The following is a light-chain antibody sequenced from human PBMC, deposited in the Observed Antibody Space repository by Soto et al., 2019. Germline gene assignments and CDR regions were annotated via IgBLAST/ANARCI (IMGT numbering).Light chain of an antibody. J-gene: IGLJ1*01. V-gene: IGLV2-14*01. Sequence: QSALTQHASVSGSPGQSITISCTGTSSDVGGYNYVSWYQQHPGKAPKLMIYAVSNRPSGVSNRFSGSKSGNTASLTISGLQAEDEADYYCSSYTSSSTYVFGTGTQLTVL. CDR1: SSDVGGYNY. CDR3: SSYTSSSTYV. CDR2: AVS.